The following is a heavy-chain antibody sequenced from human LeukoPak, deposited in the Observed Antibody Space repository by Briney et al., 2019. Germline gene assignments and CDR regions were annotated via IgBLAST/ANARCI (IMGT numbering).Heavy chain of an antibody. CDR3: ARGFSRYYDFWSGYLSYYYYYMDV. CDR2: IKQDGSEK. J-gene: IGHJ6*03. V-gene: IGHV3-7*01. Sequence: SGGSLRLSCAASGFTFSSYWMSWVRQAPGKRLEWVANIKQDGSEKYYVDSVKGRFTISRDNAKNSLYLQMNSLRAEDTAVYYCARGFSRYYDFWSGYLSYYYYYMDVWGKGTTVTVSS. D-gene: IGHD3-3*01. CDR1: GFTFSSYW.